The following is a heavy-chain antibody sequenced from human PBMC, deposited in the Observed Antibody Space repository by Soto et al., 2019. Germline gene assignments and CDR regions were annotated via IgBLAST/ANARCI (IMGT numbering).Heavy chain of an antibody. V-gene: IGHV4-38-2*01. CDR3: ARPLEGDYVPRREESPDEWNYYYGMDV. CDR1: GDSIIGIYH. Sequence: PSETLSLTCAVSGDSIIGIYHWAWIRQPPGRSLEWIASIFHTGTTYYTPSLKSRVTISVDTSKNQFSLRLSSVTAADSAVYYCARPLEGDYVPRREESPDEWNYYYGMDVWGQGTTVT. D-gene: IGHD4-17*01. CDR2: IFHTGTT. J-gene: IGHJ6*02.